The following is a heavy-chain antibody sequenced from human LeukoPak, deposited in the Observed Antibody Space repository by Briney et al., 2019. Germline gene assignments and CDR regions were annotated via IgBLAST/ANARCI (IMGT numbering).Heavy chain of an antibody. D-gene: IGHD3-22*01. J-gene: IGHJ4*02. Sequence: GGSLRLSCGASGFTFSNYAISWVRQAPGKGLEWVSGITNGGGNTNYADSVKVRFTISRDDAKNTLYLQMDSLRAEDTAIYYCAKGATSAYFSPLDSWGQGTLVTVSS. V-gene: IGHV3-23*01. CDR1: GFTFSNYA. CDR2: ITNGGGNT. CDR3: AKGATSAYFSPLDS.